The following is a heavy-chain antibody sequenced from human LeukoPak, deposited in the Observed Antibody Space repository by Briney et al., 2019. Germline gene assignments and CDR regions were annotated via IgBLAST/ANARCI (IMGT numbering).Heavy chain of an antibody. CDR3: AKEVAAAGSGNAFDI. CDR1: GFTFSSYA. V-gene: IGHV3-9*01. CDR2: ISWNSGSI. J-gene: IGHJ3*02. D-gene: IGHD6-13*01. Sequence: AGGSLRLSCAASGFTFSSYAMSWVRQAPGKGLEWVSGISWNSGSIGYADSVKGRFTISRDNAKNSLYLQMNSLRAEDTALYYCAKEVAAAGSGNAFDIWGQGTMVTVSS.